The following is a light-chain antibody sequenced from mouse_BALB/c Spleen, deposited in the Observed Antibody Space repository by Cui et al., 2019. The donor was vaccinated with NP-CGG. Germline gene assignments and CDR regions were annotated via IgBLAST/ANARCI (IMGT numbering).Light chain of an antibody. J-gene: IGLJ1*01. V-gene: IGLV1*01. CDR3: ALWYSNHWV. CDR2: GTN. Sequence: HAVVSQASALTTSPGETVTLTCRSSTGAVTTRNYANWVQEKPDHLFTGLIGGTNNRAPGVPARFSGSLIGDKAALTITGAQTEDEAIYFCALWYSNHWVFGRGTKLTVL. CDR1: TGAVTTRNY.